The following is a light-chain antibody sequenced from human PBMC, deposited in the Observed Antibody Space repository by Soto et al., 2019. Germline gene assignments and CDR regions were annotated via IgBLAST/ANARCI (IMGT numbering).Light chain of an antibody. V-gene: IGLV1-44*01. CDR1: RSNIGRNT. CDR2: NNN. J-gene: IGLJ2*01. Sequence: QSVLTQPPSASGTPGQRVTISCSGSRSNIGRNTVNWYQQLPGTAPKLLMYNNNQRPSGVPDRFSGSKSDTSASLAISGLQSEDEADYYCAAWDDSLNGVVFGGGTKLTVL. CDR3: AAWDDSLNGVV.